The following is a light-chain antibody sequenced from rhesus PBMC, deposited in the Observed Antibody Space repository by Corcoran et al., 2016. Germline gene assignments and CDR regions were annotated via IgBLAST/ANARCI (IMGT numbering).Light chain of an antibody. V-gene: IGKV1-94*01. CDR1: QGINKE. CDR2: AAS. Sequence: IQMTQSPSSLSASAGDRVTVTCRASQGINKELSWYQQKPGRAPLLLIFAASSLPTGVSSRFSGSGSGTNYTLTVSSLQPEDVATYYCLQLYTAPFTFGPGTKLD. CDR3: LQLYTAPFT. J-gene: IGKJ3*01.